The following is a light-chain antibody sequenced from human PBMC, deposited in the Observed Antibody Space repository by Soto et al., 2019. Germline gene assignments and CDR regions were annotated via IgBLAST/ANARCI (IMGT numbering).Light chain of an antibody. CDR3: QTWGTGVRV. CDR1: SGHSSYA. J-gene: IGLJ3*02. V-gene: IGLV4-69*02. CDR2: VNSDGSH. Sequence: QSVLTQSPSASASLGASVKLTCTLSSGHSSYAIAWHQQRPEKGPRYLMKVNSDGSHSKGDGIPDRFSGSSSGAERYLTISSLQSEDEADYYCQTWGTGVRVFGGGTKLTVL.